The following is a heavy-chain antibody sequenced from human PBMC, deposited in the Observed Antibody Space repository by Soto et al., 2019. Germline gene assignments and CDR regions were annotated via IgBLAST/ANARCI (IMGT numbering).Heavy chain of an antibody. D-gene: IGHD3-10*01. CDR2: IYSGGST. CDR1: RFTFRNYG. J-gene: IGHJ5*02. CDR3: ARSSSLVRFPLRVGWFDP. Sequence: PGGSLRLSCAASRFTFRNYGMSWVRQAPGKGLEWVSVIYSGGSTYYADSVKGRFTISRDNSKNTLYLQMNSLRAEDTAVYYCARSSSLVRFPLRVGWFDPWGQGTLVTVSS. V-gene: IGHV3-53*01.